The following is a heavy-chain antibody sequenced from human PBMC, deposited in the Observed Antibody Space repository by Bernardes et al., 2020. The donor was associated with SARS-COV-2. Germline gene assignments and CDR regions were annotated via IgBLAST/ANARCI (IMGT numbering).Heavy chain of an antibody. CDR2: IDDAATTR. D-gene: IGHD1-26*01. V-gene: IGHV3-74*01. J-gene: IGHJ4*02. CDR3: ARGGNYYLDY. CDR1: GFSFSTSC. Sequence: GGSLRLSCAASGFSFSTSCMHWVRQAPGKGLVWVSRIDDAATTRNYADAVKGRFTVSRDNAKNTLYLHMDSLTDEDAAFYYCARGGNYYLDYWGQGTLVTVSS.